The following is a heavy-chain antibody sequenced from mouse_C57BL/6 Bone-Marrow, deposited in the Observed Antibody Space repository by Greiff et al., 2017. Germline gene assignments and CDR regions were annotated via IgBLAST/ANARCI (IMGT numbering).Heavy chain of an antibody. CDR3: ARYSTTVVATDWYFDV. V-gene: IGHV1-59*01. D-gene: IGHD1-1*01. Sequence: VNVKQPGAELVRPGTSVKLSCKASGYTFTSYWMHWVKQRPGQGLEWIGVIDPSDSYTNYNQKFKGKATLTVDTSSSTDYMQLSSLTSEDSAVYYCARYSTTVVATDWYFDVWGTGTTVTVSS. CDR2: IDPSDSYT. CDR1: GYTFTSYW. J-gene: IGHJ1*03.